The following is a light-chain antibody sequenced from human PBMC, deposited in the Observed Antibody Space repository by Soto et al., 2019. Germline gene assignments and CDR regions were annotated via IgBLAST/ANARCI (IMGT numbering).Light chain of an antibody. CDR1: GSNIGAGYD. CDR2: GNS. J-gene: IGLJ1*01. Sequence: QSALTQPPSVSGAPGQRGTISCTGSGSNIGAGYDVHWYQQLPATAPKVLIYGNSNRPSGVPDRFSGSKSGTAASLAINGLQAEDEADYYCQSYDSSLSGYVFGTGTKVTVL. V-gene: IGLV1-40*01. CDR3: QSYDSSLSGYV.